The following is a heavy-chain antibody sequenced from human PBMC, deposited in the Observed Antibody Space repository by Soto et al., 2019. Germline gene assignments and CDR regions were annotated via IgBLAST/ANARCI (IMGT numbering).Heavy chain of an antibody. V-gene: IGHV1-8*02. CDR3: ARMASFGTLNWFDP. CDR2: MNPGSGKT. CDR1: AYTVIDYD. Sequence: SVKVSWKSSAYTVIDYDISLVRQATGQGLEWMGWMNPGSGKTGYANKFQGRVTMTRDASTSTAHLELRSLTSEDTAVYYCARMASFGTLNWFDPWGQGTLVTVSS. J-gene: IGHJ5*02. D-gene: IGHD3-16*01.